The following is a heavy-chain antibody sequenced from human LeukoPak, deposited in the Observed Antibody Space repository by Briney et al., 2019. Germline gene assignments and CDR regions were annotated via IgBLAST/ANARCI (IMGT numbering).Heavy chain of an antibody. CDR2: ISSSSSYI. CDR3: AKEGYSSSWSYNWFDP. J-gene: IGHJ5*02. CDR1: GFTFSSYS. Sequence: GGSLRLSCAASGFTFSSYSMNWVRQAPGKGLEWVSSISSSSSYIYYADSVKGRFTISRDNAKNSLYLQMNSLRAEDTAVYYCAKEGYSSSWSYNWFDPWGQGTLVTVSS. V-gene: IGHV3-21*04. D-gene: IGHD6-13*01.